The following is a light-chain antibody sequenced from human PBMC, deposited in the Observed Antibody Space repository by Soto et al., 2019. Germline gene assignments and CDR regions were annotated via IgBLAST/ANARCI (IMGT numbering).Light chain of an antibody. CDR3: SSYAGSNNRFV. CDR1: NSDVGGYNF. Sequence: QSALTQPPSASGSPGQSVTISCTGTNSDVGGYNFFSWYQQHPDTAPKLIIYEVTRRPSGVPDRFSGSKSVSTASLTVSGLQAEDEADYYCSSYAGSNNRFVFGTGTKLTVL. V-gene: IGLV2-8*01. J-gene: IGLJ1*01. CDR2: EVT.